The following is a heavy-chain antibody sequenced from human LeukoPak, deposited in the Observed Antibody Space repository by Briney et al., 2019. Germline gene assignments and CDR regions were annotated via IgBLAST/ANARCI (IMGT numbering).Heavy chain of an antibody. V-gene: IGHV3-11*04. CDR3: ARDPYSGTYSDYYYYYMDV. D-gene: IGHD1-26*01. CDR1: GFTFSDYY. CDR2: TIMTGSTI. Sequence: GGSLRLSCAASGFTFSDYYMTWIRQAPGKGLEWVSYTIMTGSTIYYADSVKGRFTISRDNANNSLDLQMNSLRAEDTAVYYCARDPYSGTYSDYYYYYMDVWGKGTTVTVSS. J-gene: IGHJ6*03.